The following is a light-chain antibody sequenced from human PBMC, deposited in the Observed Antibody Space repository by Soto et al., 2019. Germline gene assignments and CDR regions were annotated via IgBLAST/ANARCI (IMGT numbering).Light chain of an antibody. CDR1: QDISNH. J-gene: IGKJ3*01. Sequence: DIQLTQSPSSLSASVGDRVTITCQASQDISNHLNWYQQKPGKAPNLLIYDASDLETGVPSRFSGGGSGTFVSFPINSLQPEDIATYYCQKHDGVPLFGPGTKVEIK. V-gene: IGKV1-33*01. CDR2: DAS. CDR3: QKHDGVPL.